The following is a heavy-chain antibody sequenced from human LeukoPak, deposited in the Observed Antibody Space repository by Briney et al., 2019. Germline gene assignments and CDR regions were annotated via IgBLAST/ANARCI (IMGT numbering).Heavy chain of an antibody. D-gene: IGHD5-24*01. CDR3: ARDLGDGYNMIDS. CDR1: EFTFSRFS. Sequence: PGGSLRLSCAASEFTFSRFSMHWVRQTLGKGLEAVAVISNDGSKKYYADSMKGRFSISRDNFKSTLYLQMNSLRTEDTAVYYCARDLGDGYNMIDSWGQGTRVTVSS. V-gene: IGHV3-30-3*01. CDR2: ISNDGSKK. J-gene: IGHJ4*02.